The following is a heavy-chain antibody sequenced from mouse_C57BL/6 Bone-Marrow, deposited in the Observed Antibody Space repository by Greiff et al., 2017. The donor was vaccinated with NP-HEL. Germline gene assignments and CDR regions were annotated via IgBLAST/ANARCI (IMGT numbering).Heavy chain of an antibody. CDR1: GFTFSDYG. V-gene: IGHV5-15*01. CDR2: ISNLAYSI. Sequence: EVKLVESGGGLVQPGGSLKLSCAASGFTFSDYGMAWVRQAPREGPEWVAFISNLAYSIYYADTVTGRFTISRENAKNTLYLEMSSLRSEDTAMYYSARSEDWYFDVWGTGTTVTVSS. J-gene: IGHJ1*03. CDR3: ARSEDWYFDV.